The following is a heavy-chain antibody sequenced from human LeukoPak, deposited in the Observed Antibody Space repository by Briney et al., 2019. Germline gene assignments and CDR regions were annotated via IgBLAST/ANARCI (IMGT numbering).Heavy chain of an antibody. CDR2: ISGSGGST. J-gene: IGHJ4*02. V-gene: IGHV3-23*01. D-gene: IGHD3-22*01. Sequence: GGSLRLSCAASGFTFSSYSMNWVRQAPGKGLEWVSSISGSGGSTYYADSVKGRFTISRDNSKNTLYLQMNSLRAEDTAVYYCAKDHTYYYDSSGHWGQGTLVTVSS. CDR3: AKDHTYYYDSSGH. CDR1: GFTFSSYS.